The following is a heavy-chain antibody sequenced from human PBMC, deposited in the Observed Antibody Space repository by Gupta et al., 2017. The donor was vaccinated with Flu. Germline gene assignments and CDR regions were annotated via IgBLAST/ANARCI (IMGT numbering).Heavy chain of an antibody. Sequence: QVQLVQSGAEVKKPGSSVKVSCQASGVTFSDYAINWVRRAPGQGLEWIGGIIPVFGPTKYAQKFQGRVTITADESTNTAYLELSSLRSEDTAVYYCARKGGGHCSGGTCYSFDYWGQGTLVTVSS. CDR3: ARKGGGHCSGGTCYSFDY. CDR1: GVTFSDYA. J-gene: IGHJ4*02. CDR2: IIPVFGPT. D-gene: IGHD2-15*01. V-gene: IGHV1-69*01.